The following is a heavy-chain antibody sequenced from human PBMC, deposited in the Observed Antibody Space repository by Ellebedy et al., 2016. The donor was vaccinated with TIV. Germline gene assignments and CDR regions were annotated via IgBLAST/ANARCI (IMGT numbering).Heavy chain of an antibody. Sequence: GESLKISXAASGFTFNNYAMSWVRQAPGKGLEWVSVISGSGAGTYYADSVKGRFTISRDNSKNTLYLQMNSLRAEDTALYYCAKANWNYADFDFWGQGTLVTVSS. CDR2: ISGSGAGT. CDR1: GFTFNNYA. V-gene: IGHV3-23*01. J-gene: IGHJ4*02. D-gene: IGHD1-7*01. CDR3: AKANWNYADFDF.